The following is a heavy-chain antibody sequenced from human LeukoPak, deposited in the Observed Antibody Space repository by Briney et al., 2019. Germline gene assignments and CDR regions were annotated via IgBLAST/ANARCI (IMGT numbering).Heavy chain of an antibody. CDR1: GGSISSSSYY. V-gene: IGHV4-39*01. D-gene: IGHD2-15*01. J-gene: IGHJ5*02. CDR2: IYYSGST. CDR3: ARREVVAVNNWFGP. Sequence: SETLSLTCTVSGGSISSSSYYWGWIRQPPGKGLEWIGSIYYSGSTYYNPSLKSRVTISVDTSKNQFSLKLSSVTAADTAVYYCARREVVAVNNWFGPWGQGTLVTVSS.